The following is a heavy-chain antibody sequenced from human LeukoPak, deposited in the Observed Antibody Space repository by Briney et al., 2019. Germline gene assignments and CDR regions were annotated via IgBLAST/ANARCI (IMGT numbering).Heavy chain of an antibody. Sequence: GRSLRLSCAASGFTFDDYAMRWVRQAPGKGLEWVSGISWNSGSIGYADSVKGRFTISRDNAKNSLYLQMNSLRAEDTALYYCAKSVQWLDAFDIWGQGTMVTVSS. CDR1: GFTFDDYA. J-gene: IGHJ3*02. CDR3: AKSVQWLDAFDI. V-gene: IGHV3-9*01. D-gene: IGHD6-19*01. CDR2: ISWNSGSI.